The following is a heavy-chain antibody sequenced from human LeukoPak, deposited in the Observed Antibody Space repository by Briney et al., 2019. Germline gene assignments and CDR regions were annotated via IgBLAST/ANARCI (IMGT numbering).Heavy chain of an antibody. J-gene: IGHJ4*02. CDR1: GFTFSSYA. Sequence: GGSLRLSCAASGFTFSSYAMGWVRQAPGKGLEWVSAISGSGNSPYYADSVKGRFTVSRDNAKNTLYLQMNSLRAEDTAVYYCAKRWHSSSYYDYWGQGTLVTVSS. V-gene: IGHV3-23*01. D-gene: IGHD6-6*01. CDR2: ISGSGNSP. CDR3: AKRWHSSSYYDY.